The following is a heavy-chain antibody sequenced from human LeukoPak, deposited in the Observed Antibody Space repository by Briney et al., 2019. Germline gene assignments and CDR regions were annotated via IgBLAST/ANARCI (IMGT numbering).Heavy chain of an antibody. D-gene: IGHD1-26*01. CDR2: IIPIFGTA. V-gene: IGHV1-69*05. CDR1: GGTFSSYA. Sequence: SVKVSCKASGGTFSSYAISWVRQAPGQGLEWMGGIIPIFGTANYAQKFQGRVTITTDESTSTAYMELSSLRSEDTAVYYCARVNSAWELLPNAFDIWGQGTMVTVSS. J-gene: IGHJ3*02. CDR3: ARVNSAWELLPNAFDI.